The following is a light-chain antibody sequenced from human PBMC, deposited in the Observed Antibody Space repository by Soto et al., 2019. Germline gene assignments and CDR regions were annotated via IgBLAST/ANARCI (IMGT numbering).Light chain of an antibody. CDR2: GAS. CDR3: QQYGSSPIT. J-gene: IGKJ5*01. V-gene: IGKV3-20*01. CDR1: QSISGSY. Sequence: EILLTQSPGTLSLSPGERATLSCRASQSISGSYLAWYQQRPGQAPRLLIYGASSWATGIPDRFSGSGSGTDFTLTISRLEPEDFAVYFCQQYGSSPITFGQGTRLDMK.